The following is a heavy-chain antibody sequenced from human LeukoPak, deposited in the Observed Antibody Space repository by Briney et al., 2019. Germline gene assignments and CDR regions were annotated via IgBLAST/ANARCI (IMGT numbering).Heavy chain of an antibody. D-gene: IGHD3-22*01. V-gene: IGHV3-66*01. Sequence: GGSLRLSCAASGFTVSSNYMSWVRQAPVKGLEWVSVIYSGGSTYYADSVKGRFTISRDNSKNTLYLQMNSLRAEDTAVYYCARDATWGYYDSSGYSLDYWGQGTLVTVSS. CDR1: GFTVSSNY. CDR2: IYSGGST. J-gene: IGHJ4*02. CDR3: ARDATWGYYDSSGYSLDY.